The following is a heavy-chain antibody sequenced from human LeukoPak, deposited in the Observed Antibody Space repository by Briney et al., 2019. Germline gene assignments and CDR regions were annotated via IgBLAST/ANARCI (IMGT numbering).Heavy chain of an antibody. CDR3: AGSLGYCSGGSCYSNWFDP. J-gene: IGHJ5*02. V-gene: IGHV4-59*01. Sequence: ASETLSLTCTVSGGSISSYYWSWIRQPPGKGLEWIGYIYPSGSTNYNPSLKSRVTISVDTSKNQFSLKLSSVTAADTAVYYCAGSLGYCSGGSCYSNWFDPWGQGTLVTVSS. CDR1: GGSISSYY. CDR2: IYPSGST. D-gene: IGHD2-15*01.